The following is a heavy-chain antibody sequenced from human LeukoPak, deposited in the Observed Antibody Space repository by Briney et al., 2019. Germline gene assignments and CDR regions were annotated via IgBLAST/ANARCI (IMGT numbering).Heavy chain of an antibody. D-gene: IGHD3-22*01. CDR3: AKDIRGYYDSSGWYYYYYGMDV. CDR2: ISWNSGSI. J-gene: IGHJ6*02. Sequence: SLRLSCAASGFTFDDYAMHWVRQAPGKGLEWGSGISWNSGSIGYADSVKGRFTISRDNAKNSLYLQMNSLRAEDTALYYCAKDIRGYYDSSGWYYYYYGMDVWGQGTTVTVSS. V-gene: IGHV3-9*01. CDR1: GFTFDDYA.